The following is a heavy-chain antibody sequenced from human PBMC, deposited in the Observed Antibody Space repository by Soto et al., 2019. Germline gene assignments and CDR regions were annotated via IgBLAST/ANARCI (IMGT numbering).Heavy chain of an antibody. V-gene: IGHV4-59*11. Sequence: QVQLQESGPGLGKPSATLSLTCTVSGGSISNHYWSWIRKPPGKGLEWIGYSSYNGNTNYNPHLKSRVTMSVDTSKNQIALKLSSGTAADTTVYYCTRANLYSEYWGQGTLVTVSS. J-gene: IGHJ4*02. CDR2: SSYNGNT. CDR1: GGSISNHY. CDR3: TRANLYSEY. D-gene: IGHD7-27*01.